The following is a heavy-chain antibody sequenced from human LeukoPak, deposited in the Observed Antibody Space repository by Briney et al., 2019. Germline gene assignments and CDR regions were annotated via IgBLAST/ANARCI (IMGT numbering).Heavy chain of an antibody. D-gene: IGHD2-2*01. CDR1: GGSISSYY. J-gene: IGHJ2*01. V-gene: IGHV4-59*01. CDR3: ARVYCSSTSCLLPYWYFDL. CDR2: IYYSGST. Sequence: SETLSLTCTVSGGSISSYYWSWIRQPPGKGLEWIGHIYYSGSTNYNPSLKSRVTISVDTSKNQFSLKLSSVTAADTAVYYCARVYCSSTSCLLPYWYFDLWGRGTLVTVSS.